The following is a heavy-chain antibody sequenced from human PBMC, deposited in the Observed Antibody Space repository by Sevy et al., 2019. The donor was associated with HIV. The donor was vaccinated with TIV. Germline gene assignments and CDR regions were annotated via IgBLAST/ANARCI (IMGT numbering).Heavy chain of an antibody. Sequence: GSLRLSCAASGFTFSAWWMSWVRQAPGKGLEWVANIKQDGSEKDYVDSVKGRFSISRDNAKNSLYLQMNNLRAEDTAVYYCARGSYYFDYWGQGTLVTVSS. CDR2: IKQDGSEK. J-gene: IGHJ4*02. CDR3: ARGSYYFDY. V-gene: IGHV3-7*01. CDR1: GFTFSAWW.